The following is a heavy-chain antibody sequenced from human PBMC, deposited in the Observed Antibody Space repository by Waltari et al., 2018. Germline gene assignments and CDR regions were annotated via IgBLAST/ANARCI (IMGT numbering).Heavy chain of an antibody. CDR2: SSGGGGGT. J-gene: IGHJ3*02. Sequence: EVQLLESGGGLVQPGGSLRLSCAASGFTFSSYAMSWVRQAPGGGGGWVSTSSGGGGGTYYADSVKGRFTIFRDNPKNTLYLQLNSLRAGDTAVYYCAKRPFGVVSDDAFDIWGQGTMVTVSS. CDR1: GFTFSSYA. V-gene: IGHV3-23*01. CDR3: AKRPFGVVSDDAFDI. D-gene: IGHD3-3*01.